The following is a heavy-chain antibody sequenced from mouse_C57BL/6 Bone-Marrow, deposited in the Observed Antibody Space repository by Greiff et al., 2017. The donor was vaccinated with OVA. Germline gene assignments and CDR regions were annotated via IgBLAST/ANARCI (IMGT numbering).Heavy chain of an antibody. CDR3: ARRDYDY. J-gene: IGHJ2*01. D-gene: IGHD2-4*01. CDR1: GFTFSSYG. CDR2: ISSGGSYT. V-gene: IGHV5-6*03. Sequence: EVKVVESGGGLVKPGGSLKLSCAASGFTFSSYGMSWVRQTPDKRLEWVATISSGGSYTYYPDSVKGRFTISRDNAKNTLYLQMSSLKSEDTAMYYCARRDYDYWGQGTTLTVSS.